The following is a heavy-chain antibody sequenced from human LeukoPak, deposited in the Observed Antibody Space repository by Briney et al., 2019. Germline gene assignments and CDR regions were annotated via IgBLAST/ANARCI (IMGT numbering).Heavy chain of an antibody. CDR3: ARGVSSSWYSQVDY. J-gene: IGHJ4*02. D-gene: IGHD6-13*01. V-gene: IGHV3-30*04. CDR1: GFTFSNYA. Sequence: GGSLRLSCAASGFTFSNYAMSWVRQAPGKGLEWVAVISYDGSNKYYADSVKGRFTISRDNSKNTLYLQMNSLRAEDTAVYYCARGVSSSWYSQVDYWGQGTLVTVSS. CDR2: ISYDGSNK.